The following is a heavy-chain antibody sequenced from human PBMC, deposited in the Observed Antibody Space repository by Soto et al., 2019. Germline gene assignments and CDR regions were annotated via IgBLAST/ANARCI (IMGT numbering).Heavy chain of an antibody. CDR1: GGSISSGDYY. CDR2: IYYSGST. D-gene: IGHD3-10*01. CDR3: ARDDGSGSYYNFD. V-gene: IGHV4-30-4*01. Sequence: SETLSLTCTVSGGSISSGDYYWSRIRQPPGKGLEWIGYIYYSGSTYYNPSLKSRVTISVDTSKNQFSLKLSSVTAADTAVYYCARDDGSGSYYNFDWGQGTLVTSPQ. J-gene: IGHJ4*02.